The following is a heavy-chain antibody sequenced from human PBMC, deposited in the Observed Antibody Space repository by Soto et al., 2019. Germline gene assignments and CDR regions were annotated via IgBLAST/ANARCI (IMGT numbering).Heavy chain of an antibody. CDR3: ASCENGGCSLFHWFDP. V-gene: IGHV1-8*01. J-gene: IGHJ5*02. CDR1: GYTFTSYD. D-gene: IGHD2-15*01. Sequence: ASVKVSCKASGYTFTSYDINWVRQATGQGLEWMGWMNPNSGNTGYAQKFQGRVTMTRNTSIGTAYMELSSLRSEDTAVYYCASCENGGCSLFHWFDPWGQGTLVTVSS. CDR2: MNPNSGNT.